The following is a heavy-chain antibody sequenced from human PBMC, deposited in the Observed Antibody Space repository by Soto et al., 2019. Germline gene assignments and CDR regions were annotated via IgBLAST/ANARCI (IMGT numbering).Heavy chain of an antibody. J-gene: IGHJ5*02. CDR2: INPSGGST. CDR3: ARRARGVVTASQYNWFDP. CDR1: GYTFTSYY. D-gene: IGHD2-21*02. V-gene: IGHV1-46*01. Sequence: QVQLVQSGAEVKKPGASVKVSCKASGYTFTSYYMHWVRQAPGQGLEWMGIINPSGGSTSYAQKFQGRVTMTRDPSTSTVYMELSSLRSEDTAVYYCARRARGVVTASQYNWFDPWGQGTLVTVSS.